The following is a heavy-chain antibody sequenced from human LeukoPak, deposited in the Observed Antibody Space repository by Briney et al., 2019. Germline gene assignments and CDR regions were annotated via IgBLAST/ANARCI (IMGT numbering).Heavy chain of an antibody. J-gene: IGHJ3*01. Sequence: PSETLSLTCGVSGYSISSGYYWGWIRQPPGKGLEWIGNIYHSGSTYYNPSLKSRVTISVDTSKNQFSLKLSSVTAADTAVYYCARHVSLDIVVVPAAISVWGQGTMVTVSS. D-gene: IGHD2-2*01. CDR1: GYSISSGYY. CDR2: IYHSGST. V-gene: IGHV4-38-2*01. CDR3: ARHVSLDIVVVPAAISV.